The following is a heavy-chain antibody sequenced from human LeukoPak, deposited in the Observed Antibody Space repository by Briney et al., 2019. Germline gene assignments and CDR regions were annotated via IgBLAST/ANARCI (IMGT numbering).Heavy chain of an antibody. CDR3: ASTMYYYDSSGYEFNDAFDI. Sequence: PSETLSLTCTVSGGSISSGDYYWGWIRQPPGKGLEWIGSIYYSGSTYYNPSLKSRVTISVDTSKNQFSLKLSSVTAADTAVYYCASTMYYYDSSGYEFNDAFDIWGQGTMVTVSS. V-gene: IGHV4-39*01. CDR1: GGSISSGDYY. CDR2: IYYSGST. D-gene: IGHD3-22*01. J-gene: IGHJ3*02.